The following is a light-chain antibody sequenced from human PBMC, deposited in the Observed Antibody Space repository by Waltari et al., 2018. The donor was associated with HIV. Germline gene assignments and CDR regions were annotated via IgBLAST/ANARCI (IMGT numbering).Light chain of an antibody. J-gene: IGLJ2*01. CDR1: SSDVGSYNL. V-gene: IGLV2-23*02. CDR2: EVS. CDR3: CSYAGSTDVV. Sequence: QSALTQPASVSGSPGQSITISCTGTSSDVGSYNLVSWYQQHPGKAPKLMIYEVSKRPSGVSNRFSGAKSCNTASLTISGRQAEDEADYYCCSYAGSTDVVFGGGTKLTVL.